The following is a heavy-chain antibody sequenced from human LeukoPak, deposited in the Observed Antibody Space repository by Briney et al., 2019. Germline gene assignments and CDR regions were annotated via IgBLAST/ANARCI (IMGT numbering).Heavy chain of an antibody. CDR1: GFTFSSYA. CDR3: ARDTIFGVVIAKFDY. J-gene: IGHJ4*02. Sequence: GGSLRLSCAASGFTFSSYAMHWVRQAPGKGLEWVAVISYDGSNKYYADSVKGRFTISRDNSKNTLYLQMNSLRAEDTAVYYCARDTIFGVVIAKFDYWGQGTLVTVSS. V-gene: IGHV3-30-3*01. CDR2: ISYDGSNK. D-gene: IGHD3-3*01.